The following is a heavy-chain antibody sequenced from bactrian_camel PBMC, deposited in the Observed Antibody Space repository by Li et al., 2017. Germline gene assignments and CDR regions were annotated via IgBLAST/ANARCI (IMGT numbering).Heavy chain of an antibody. D-gene: IGHD3*01. CDR2: LDSDGIT. Sequence: HVQLVESGGGSVQAGGSLRLSCSVSGYTYSTACMGWFRQAPGKEREGVAVLDSDGITKYSDSVKGRFIISKHNAKNTLFLQMNSLKPEDTATYYCAVEGSGACCSLRALPLGYWDQGTQVTVS. V-gene: IGHV3S53*01. J-gene: IGHJ6*01. CDR3: AVEGSGACCSLRALPLGY. CDR1: GYTYSTAC.